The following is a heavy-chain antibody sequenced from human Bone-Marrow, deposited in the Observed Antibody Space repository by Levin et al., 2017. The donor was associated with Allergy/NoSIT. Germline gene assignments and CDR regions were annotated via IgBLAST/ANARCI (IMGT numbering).Heavy chain of an antibody. CDR3: AKDRGYSSGWPYYYYYDGMDV. CDR1: GFTFSSYG. D-gene: IGHD6-19*01. J-gene: IGHJ6*02. V-gene: IGHV3-30*18. Sequence: PGGSLRLSCAASGFTFSSYGMHWVRQAPGKGLEWVAVISYDGSNKYYADSVKGRFTISRDNSKNTLYLQMNSLRAEDTAVYYCAKDRGYSSGWPYYYYYDGMDVWGQGTTVTVSS. CDR2: ISYDGSNK.